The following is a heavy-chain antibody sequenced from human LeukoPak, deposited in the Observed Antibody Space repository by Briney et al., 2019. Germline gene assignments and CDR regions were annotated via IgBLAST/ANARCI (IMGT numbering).Heavy chain of an antibody. D-gene: IGHD3-10*01. CDR2: INHSGST. J-gene: IGHJ4*02. CDR3: ARGGRHTGSVGY. V-gene: IGHV4-34*01. CDR1: GGSFSGYY. Sequence: SETLSLTRAVSGGSFSGYYWSWIPQPPRKGLEWIGEINHSGSTNYTPSLKSRVTISVDTSKNQFSLKLSSVTAADTAVYYWARGGRHTGSVGYWGRGSLVTVSS.